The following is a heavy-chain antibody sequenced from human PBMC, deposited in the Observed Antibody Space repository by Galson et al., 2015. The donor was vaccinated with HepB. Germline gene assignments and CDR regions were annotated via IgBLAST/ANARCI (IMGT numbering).Heavy chain of an antibody. CDR2: IYWDDDL. CDR1: GFSLNTSGVG. Sequence: PALVKPTQTLTLTCTFSGFSLNTSGVGVGWIRQPPGKALEWLALIYWDDDLRYSPSLKSRLTITKDISKNLVVLTMTNMDPVDTATYYCAHGAMATIRDAFDIWGQGTMVTVSS. J-gene: IGHJ3*02. V-gene: IGHV2-5*02. D-gene: IGHD5-24*01. CDR3: AHGAMATIRDAFDI.